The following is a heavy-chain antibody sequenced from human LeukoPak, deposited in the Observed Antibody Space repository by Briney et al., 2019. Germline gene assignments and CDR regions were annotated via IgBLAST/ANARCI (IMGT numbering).Heavy chain of an antibody. Sequence: PGGSLRLSCAASGFTFSSYGMHWVRQAPGKGLEWVSSIISSSSYIYYADSVKGRFTISRDNAKNSLYLQMNSLRAEDTAMYFCAREGPDYWGQGTLIIVSS. CDR3: AREGPDY. CDR2: IISSSSYI. CDR1: GFTFSSYG. J-gene: IGHJ4*02. V-gene: IGHV3-21*01.